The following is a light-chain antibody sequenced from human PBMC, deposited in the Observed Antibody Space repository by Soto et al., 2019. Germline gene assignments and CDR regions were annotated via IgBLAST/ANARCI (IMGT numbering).Light chain of an antibody. V-gene: IGKV3-20*01. CDR3: QQYSTCPHT. J-gene: IGKJ1*01. CDR1: PRVSSTC. CDR2: GAS. Sequence: EIVLTQSPGTLSLSPGERATLSCRASPRVSSTCLACYRQKPGKAPRLPIYGASSRSTGIPVRLSGSGSGTDFTLTIDNFQPEDFAEYYCQQYSTCPHTFCQGTKVEIK.